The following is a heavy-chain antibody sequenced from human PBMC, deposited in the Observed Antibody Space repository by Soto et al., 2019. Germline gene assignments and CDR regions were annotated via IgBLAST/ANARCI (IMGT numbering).Heavy chain of an antibody. V-gene: IGHV3-33*01. J-gene: IGHJ4*02. CDR2: IWYDGSNK. CDR1: GFTFSSYG. D-gene: IGHD6-19*01. Sequence: GGSLRLSCAASGFTFSSYGMHWVRQAPGKGLEWVAVIWYDGSNKYYADSVKGRFTISRDNSKNTLYLQMNSLRAEDTAVYYCARDSGSGWDFDYWGQGPLVTVSS. CDR3: ARDSGSGWDFDY.